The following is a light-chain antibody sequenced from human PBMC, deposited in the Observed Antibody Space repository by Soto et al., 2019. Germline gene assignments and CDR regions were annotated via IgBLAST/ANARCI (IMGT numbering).Light chain of an antibody. CDR2: GAS. CDR1: QNLGTLY. J-gene: IGKJ4*01. V-gene: IGKV3-15*01. Sequence: EIVLTQSPGTLSLSPGERGTLSCRASQNLGTLYLAWFQQKSGQAPRLLIYGASTRATGIPARFSGSGSGTDFTLTISSLQSEDFAVYYCQQYNNWPVTFGGGTKVDIK. CDR3: QQYNNWPVT.